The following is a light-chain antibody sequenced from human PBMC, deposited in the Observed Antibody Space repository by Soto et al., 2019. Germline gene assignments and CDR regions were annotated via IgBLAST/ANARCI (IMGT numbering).Light chain of an antibody. CDR3: QQYGSSLFT. CDR1: QSVSSSY. CDR2: GAF. V-gene: IGKV3-20*01. J-gene: IGKJ3*01. Sequence: EIVLTQSTGTLSLSPGESATLSCRASQSVSSSYLAWYQQKPGQAPRLLIYGAFNRATGIPDRFSGSGSGTDFTLTISRLEPEDFAVYYCQQYGSSLFTFGPGTKVDIK.